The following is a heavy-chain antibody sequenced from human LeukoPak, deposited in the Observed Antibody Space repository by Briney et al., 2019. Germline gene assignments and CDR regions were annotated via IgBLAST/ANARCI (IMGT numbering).Heavy chain of an antibody. D-gene: IGHD2-2*02. J-gene: IGHJ6*02. CDR2: ISWNSGSI. Sequence: GRSLRLSCAASGFTFSSYAMHWVRQAPGKGLEWVSGISWNSGSIGYADSVKGRFTISRDNAKNSLYLQMNSLRAEDTALYYCAKEPIYVGYYGMDVWGQGTTVTVSS. CDR3: AKEPIYVGYYGMDV. V-gene: IGHV3-9*01. CDR1: GFTFSSYA.